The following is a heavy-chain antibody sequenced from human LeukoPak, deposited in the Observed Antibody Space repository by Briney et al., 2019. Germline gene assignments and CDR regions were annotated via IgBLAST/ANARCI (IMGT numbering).Heavy chain of an antibody. CDR2: INPNSGGT. V-gene: IGHV1-2*02. J-gene: IGHJ5*02. CDR3: ARDRSITIFGVVIPNWFDP. D-gene: IGHD3-3*01. Sequence: GASVKVSCKASGYTFTAYYMHWVRQAPGQGLEWMGWINPNSGGTNYAQKFQGRVTMTRDTSISTAYMELSRLRSDDTAVYYCARDRSITIFGVVIPNWFDPWGQGTLVTVSS. CDR1: GYTFTAYY.